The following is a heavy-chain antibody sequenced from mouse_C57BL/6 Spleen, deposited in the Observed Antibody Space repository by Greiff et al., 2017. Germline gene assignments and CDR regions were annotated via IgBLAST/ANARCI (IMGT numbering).Heavy chain of an antibody. Sequence: VQLQQPGAELVRPGSSVKLSCKASGYTFTSYWMHWVKQRPIQGLEWIGNIDPSDSETHYNQKFKDKATLTVDKSSSTAYMQLSSLTSEDSAVYYCARLVNWTYFGYWGQGTTLTVSS. J-gene: IGHJ2*01. V-gene: IGHV1-52*01. D-gene: IGHD4-1*02. CDR3: ARLVNWTYFGY. CDR2: IDPSDSET. CDR1: GYTFTSYW.